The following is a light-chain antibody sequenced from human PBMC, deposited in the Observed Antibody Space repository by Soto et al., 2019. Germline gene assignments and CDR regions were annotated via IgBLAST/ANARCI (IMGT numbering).Light chain of an antibody. CDR3: QQYGSSRGFT. Sequence: EIVLTQSPGTLSLSPGERATLSCRASQSVSSSYLAWYQQKPGQAPRLLIHGASSRATGIPDGFSGSGSGTDFTLTISRLEPEDFAVYYCQQYGSSRGFTFGPGTKVDIK. J-gene: IGKJ3*01. V-gene: IGKV3-20*01. CDR1: QSVSSSY. CDR2: GAS.